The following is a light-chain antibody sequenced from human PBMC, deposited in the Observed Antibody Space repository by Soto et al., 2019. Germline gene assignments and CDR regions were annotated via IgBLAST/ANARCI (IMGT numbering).Light chain of an antibody. V-gene: IGKV3-11*01. Sequence: EIVLTQSRDTLSLSPGDRATLSCRASQSISSYLAWYQQKPGQSPRLLIYDASNRATGIPARFSGSGSGTDFTLTISSLEPEDFAVYYCQQRSDWPPITFGQGTRLEIK. CDR3: QQRSDWPPIT. CDR2: DAS. CDR1: QSISSY. J-gene: IGKJ5*01.